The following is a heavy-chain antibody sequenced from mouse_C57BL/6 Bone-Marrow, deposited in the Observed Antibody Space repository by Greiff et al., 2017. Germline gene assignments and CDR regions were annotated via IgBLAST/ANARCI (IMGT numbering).Heavy chain of an antibody. CDR2: IRNKANGYTT. Sequence: EVKVVESGGGLVQPGGSLSLSCAASGFTFTDYYMSWVRQPPGKALEWLGFIRNKANGYTTEYSASVKGRFTISRDNSQSILYLQMNALRAEDSATYYCARRLLQGYFDYWGQGTTLTVSS. V-gene: IGHV7-3*01. CDR1: GFTFTDYY. J-gene: IGHJ2*01. D-gene: IGHD2-3*01. CDR3: ARRLLQGYFDY.